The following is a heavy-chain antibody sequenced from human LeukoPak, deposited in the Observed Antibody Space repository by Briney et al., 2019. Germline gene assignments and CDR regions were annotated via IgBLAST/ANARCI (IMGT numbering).Heavy chain of an antibody. CDR3: AVYSSSWYFDY. V-gene: IGHV3-23*01. D-gene: IGHD6-13*01. J-gene: IGHJ4*02. Sequence: GGSLRLSCAASGFTFSNYAMSWVRQAPGKGLEWVSKISGSGGTTNYADSVKGRFTISRDNSKNTLYLQMNSLRAEDTAVYYCAVYSSSWYFDYWGQGTLVTVSS. CDR2: ISGSGGTT. CDR1: GFTFSNYA.